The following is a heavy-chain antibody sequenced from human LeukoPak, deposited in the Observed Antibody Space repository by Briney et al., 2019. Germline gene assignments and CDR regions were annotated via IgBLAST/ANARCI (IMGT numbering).Heavy chain of an antibody. CDR1: GFSFSSYA. J-gene: IGHJ5*02. CDR2: IKEDGSEK. Sequence: GGSLRLSCAASGFSFSSYAMSWVRQAPGKGLGWVASIKEDGSEKYYLDSVKGRFTISRDNAKNSLYLQMNSLRAEDTAVYYCARQRWGSGALNWFDPWGQGTLVTVSS. D-gene: IGHD5-24*01. V-gene: IGHV3-7*01. CDR3: ARQRWGSGALNWFDP.